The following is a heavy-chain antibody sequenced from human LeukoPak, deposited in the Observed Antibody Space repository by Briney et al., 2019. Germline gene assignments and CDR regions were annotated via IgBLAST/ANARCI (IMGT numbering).Heavy chain of an antibody. CDR2: INLNSGGT. CDR3: ARDQGGYYSSSWVFDY. V-gene: IGHV1-2*02. CDR1: GYTFTGYY. Sequence: GASVKVSCKASGYTFTGYYMHWVRQAPGQGLEWMGWINLNSGGTNFAQNFQGRVTMTRDTSISTAYMELSRLRSDDTAVYYCARDQGGYYSSSWVFDYWGQGTLVTVSS. D-gene: IGHD6-13*01. J-gene: IGHJ4*02.